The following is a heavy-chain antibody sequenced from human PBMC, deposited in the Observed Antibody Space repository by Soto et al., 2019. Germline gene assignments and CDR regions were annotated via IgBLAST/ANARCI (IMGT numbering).Heavy chain of an antibody. J-gene: IGHJ6*02. CDR1: GYTFTGYD. V-gene: IGHV1-2*02. CDR2: VNPTSAST. D-gene: IGHD6-19*01. Sequence: QVQLVQSGAEVKKPGSSVKVSCKASGYTFTGYDMHWVRQAPGQGLEWMGWVNPTSASTNYAQKFQGRVTMTRDTAISTADMEMSRVRSDDTAVYYCARRGVAVAGKRTYYCYCGMDVWGQGTTVTVSS. CDR3: ARRGVAVAGKRTYYCYCGMDV.